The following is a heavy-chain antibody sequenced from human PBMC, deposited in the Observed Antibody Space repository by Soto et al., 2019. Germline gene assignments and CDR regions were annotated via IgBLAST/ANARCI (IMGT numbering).Heavy chain of an antibody. CDR3: AKASLLRSYAFDI. V-gene: IGHV3-9*01. CDR2: ISWNSGSI. D-gene: IGHD1-26*01. CDR1: GVTLDDSA. Sequence: GCCLGLSSAASGVTLDDSAMHWVRQAPGKGLEWVSGISWNSGSIGYADSVKGRFTISRDNAKNSLYLQMNSLRAEDTALYYCAKASLLRSYAFDIWGQGTMVTVSS. J-gene: IGHJ3*02.